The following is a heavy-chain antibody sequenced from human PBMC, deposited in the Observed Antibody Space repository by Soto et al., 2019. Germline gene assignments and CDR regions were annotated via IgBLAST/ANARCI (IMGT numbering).Heavy chain of an antibody. D-gene: IGHD2-8*02. V-gene: IGHV4-30-4*01. J-gene: IGHJ3*02. CDR2: LSYTGST. CDR3: ARELEGGVFDI. Sequence: SETLSLTCTVSGGPVRDAFSYWTWIRQPPGKGPEWMGYLSYTGSTYYNPSLRNRATISVDESSNPLSLRLSSVTAADTAVYYCARELEGGVFDIWRRGTLVTVSS. CDR1: GGPVRDAFSY.